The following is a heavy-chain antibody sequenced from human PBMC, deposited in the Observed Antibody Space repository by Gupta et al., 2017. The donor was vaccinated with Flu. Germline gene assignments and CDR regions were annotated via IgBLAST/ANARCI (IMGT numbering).Heavy chain of an antibody. CDR2: INHSGST. D-gene: IGHD5-18*01. J-gene: IGHJ4*02. CDR1: GGSFRGYY. Sequence: QVQLQQCCAGLLNPSETLSLTCAVYGGSFRGYYWSWIRQPPGKGLEWIGEINHSGSTNYNPARKSRVTISVDTSKNQLSRKLSSVTAAETAVYYCARGTRGYRYGYFDYGGQGTLVTVSS. CDR3: ARGTRGYRYGYFDY. V-gene: IGHV4-34*01.